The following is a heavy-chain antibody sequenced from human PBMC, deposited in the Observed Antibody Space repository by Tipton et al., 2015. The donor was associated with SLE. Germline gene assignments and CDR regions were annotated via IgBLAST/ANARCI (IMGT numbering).Heavy chain of an antibody. J-gene: IGHJ3*02. CDR1: GGSISSHY. D-gene: IGHD3-10*01. V-gene: IGHV4-59*08. CDR2: IYYRGNT. CDR3: ARSGFYHRADAFDI. Sequence: TLSLTCTVSGGSISSHYWSWFRQPPGKGLEWIGYIYYRGNTKYNPSLTSRVTISVDTSKNQFSLKLSSVTAAGTAVYYCARSGFYHRADAFDIWGQGTMVTVSS.